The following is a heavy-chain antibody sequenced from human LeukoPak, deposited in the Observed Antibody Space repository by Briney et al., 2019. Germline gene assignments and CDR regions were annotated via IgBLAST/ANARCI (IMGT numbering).Heavy chain of an antibody. J-gene: IGHJ4*02. D-gene: IGHD3-10*01. CDR1: GFTFSSYA. CDR2: ISSDGDRT. Sequence: HAGGSLRLSCSASGFTFSSYAMHWVRQAPGMGLEYVSAISSDGDRTFYADSVQGRFTTSRDNFKNTVYLQMSSLRAGDTAVYYCVRDLRGSGSHGREDWGQGTLVTVSS. V-gene: IGHV3-64D*06. CDR3: VRDLRGSGSHGRED.